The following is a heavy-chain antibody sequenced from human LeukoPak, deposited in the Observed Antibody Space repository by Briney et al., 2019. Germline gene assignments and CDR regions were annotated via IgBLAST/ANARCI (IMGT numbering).Heavy chain of an antibody. J-gene: IGHJ1*01. CDR2: ISSSASTI. CDR1: GFTFSSYS. Sequence: GGSLRLSCAASGFTFSSYSMNWVRQAPGKGLEWISYISSSASTIYYADSVKGRFTISRDNAKNSLYLQMNSLRDEDTAVYYCARAQYYDSSGYYYEDYFQHWGQGTLVTVSS. V-gene: IGHV3-48*02. CDR3: ARAQYYDSSGYYYEDYFQH. D-gene: IGHD3-22*01.